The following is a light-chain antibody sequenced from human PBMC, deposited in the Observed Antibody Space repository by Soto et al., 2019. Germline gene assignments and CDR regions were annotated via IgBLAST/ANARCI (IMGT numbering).Light chain of an antibody. CDR2: GAS. CDR1: QSVSSN. CDR3: QQYNNRPPWT. J-gene: IGKJ1*01. V-gene: IGKV3-15*01. Sequence: EIVMTQSPATLSVSPGERATLSCRASQSVSSNLAWYQQKPGQAPRLLIYGASTRATGIPARFSGSGSGTEFTLTISSRQSEDFAVYYCQQYNNRPPWTFGQGTKVDNK.